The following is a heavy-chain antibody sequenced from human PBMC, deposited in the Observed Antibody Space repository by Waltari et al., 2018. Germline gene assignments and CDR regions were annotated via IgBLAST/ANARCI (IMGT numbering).Heavy chain of an antibody. Sequence: EVQLVQSGAEVKKPGESLKISCKGSGYSFTSYWIGWVGQMPGKGLEWMGIIYPGASDTRYSPSFQGQVTISADKSISTAYLQWSSLKASDTAMYYCARRRLGVDSSGPIDYWGQGTLVTVSS. D-gene: IGHD3-22*01. J-gene: IGHJ4*02. V-gene: IGHV5-51*03. CDR1: GYSFTSYW. CDR2: IYPGASDT. CDR3: ARRRLGVDSSGPIDY.